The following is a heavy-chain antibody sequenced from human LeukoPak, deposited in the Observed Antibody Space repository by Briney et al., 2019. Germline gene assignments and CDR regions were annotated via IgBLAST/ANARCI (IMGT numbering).Heavy chain of an antibody. CDR2: ISYDGSNK. V-gene: IGHV3-30-3*01. Sequence: PGGSLRLSCAASGFTFSSYAMHWVRQAPGKGLEWVAVISYDGSNKYYADSVKGGFTISRDNSKNTLYLQMNSLRAEDTAVYYCARDRHSGYDSYYYYGMDVWGQGTTVTVSS. D-gene: IGHD5-12*01. CDR3: ARDRHSGYDSYYYYGMDV. J-gene: IGHJ6*02. CDR1: GFTFSSYA.